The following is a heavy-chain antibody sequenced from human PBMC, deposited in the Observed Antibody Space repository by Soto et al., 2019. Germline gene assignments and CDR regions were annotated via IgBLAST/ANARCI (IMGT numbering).Heavy chain of an antibody. CDR1: GFTFSSYA. Sequence: GGSLRLSCAASGFTFSSYAMSWVRQAPGKGLDWVSAISGSGVSTYYADSVKGRFTISRDNSKNTLYLQMNSLRAEDTAVYYCAKSPGMYYYDSSGYYHYDYWGQGTLVPVSS. J-gene: IGHJ4*02. CDR2: ISGSGVST. CDR3: AKSPGMYYYDSSGYYHYDY. D-gene: IGHD3-22*01. V-gene: IGHV3-23*01.